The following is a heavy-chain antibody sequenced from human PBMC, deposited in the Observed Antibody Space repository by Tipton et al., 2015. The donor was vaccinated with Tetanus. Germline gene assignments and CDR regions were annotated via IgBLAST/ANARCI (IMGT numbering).Heavy chain of an antibody. J-gene: IGHJ4*02. Sequence: TLSLTCTVSGGSISSSSYYWSWIRQPPGKGLEWIGYIYYSGSTNYNPSLKSRVTISVDTSKNQFSLKLSSVTAADTAVYYCARGGITAAGILDYWGQGTLVTVSS. D-gene: IGHD6-13*01. V-gene: IGHV4-61*01. CDR2: IYYSGST. CDR1: GGSISSSSYY. CDR3: ARGGITAAGILDY.